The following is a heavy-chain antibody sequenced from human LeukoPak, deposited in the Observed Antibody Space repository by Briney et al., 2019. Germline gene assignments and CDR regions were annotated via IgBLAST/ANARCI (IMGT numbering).Heavy chain of an antibody. CDR2: ISGSGGST. J-gene: IGHJ6*03. D-gene: IGHD4-17*01. Sequence: PGGSLRLSCAASGFTFSSYAMSWVRQAPGKGLEWVSAISGSGGSTYYADFVKGRFTISRDNAKNSLYLQMNSLRAEDTAVYYCARDPIPRKDYGPPYYYYMDVWGKGTTVTVSS. V-gene: IGHV3-23*01. CDR3: ARDPIPRKDYGPPYYYYMDV. CDR1: GFTFSSYA.